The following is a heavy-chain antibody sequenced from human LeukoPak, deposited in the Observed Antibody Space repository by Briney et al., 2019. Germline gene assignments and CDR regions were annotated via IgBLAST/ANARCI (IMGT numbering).Heavy chain of an antibody. D-gene: IGHD6-25*01. CDR3: AREGSSGFLAPDEYFQH. CDR2: INPSGGST. Sequence: ASVKVSCKASGYTFTSYYMHWVRQAPGQGLEWMGIINPSGGSTSYAQKFQGRVTMTRDTSTSTVYMELSSLRSEDTAVYYCAREGSSGFLAPDEYFQHWGQGTLVTVSS. V-gene: IGHV1-46*01. CDR1: GYTFTSYY. J-gene: IGHJ1*01.